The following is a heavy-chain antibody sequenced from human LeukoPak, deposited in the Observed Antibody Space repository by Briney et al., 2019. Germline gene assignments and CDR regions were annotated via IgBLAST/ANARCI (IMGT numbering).Heavy chain of an antibody. Sequence: ASVKVSCKASGYTFTSYYMHRVRQAPGQGLEWMGIINPSGGGTNYAQTFQGRVTLTRDTSTSTVYMELCSLRSEDTAVYYCARVSGTFGGYGRFDYWGQGTRVTVSS. CDR1: GYTFTSYY. CDR3: ARVSGTFGGYGRFDY. D-gene: IGHD5-12*01. J-gene: IGHJ4*02. CDR2: INPSGGGT. V-gene: IGHV1-46*01.